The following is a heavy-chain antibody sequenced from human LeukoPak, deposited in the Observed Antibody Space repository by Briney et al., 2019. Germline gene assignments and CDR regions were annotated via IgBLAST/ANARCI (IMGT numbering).Heavy chain of an antibody. CDR1: GFTFSSYA. J-gene: IGHJ4*02. CDR3: AKWGGLMIVGVIPAYFDY. Sequence: GGSLRLSCAASGFTFSSYAMSWVRQAPGKGLEWVSAISGSGGSTYYADSVKGRFTISRDNSKNTLYLQMNSLRAEDTAVYYCAKWGGLMIVGVIPAYFDYWGQGPLVTVSS. CDR2: ISGSGGST. D-gene: IGHD3-22*01. V-gene: IGHV3-23*01.